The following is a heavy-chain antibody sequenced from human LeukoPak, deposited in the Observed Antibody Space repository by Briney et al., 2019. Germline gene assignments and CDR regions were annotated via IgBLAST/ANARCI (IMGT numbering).Heavy chain of an antibody. J-gene: IGHJ4*02. CDR3: AKDLGRITMIVVVITLDY. V-gene: IGHV3-23*01. CDR2: ISGSGGST. Sequence: GGSLRLSCAASGFTFSSYAMSWVRQAPGKGLEWVSAISGSGGSTCYADSVKGRFTISRDNSKNTLYLQMNSPRAEDTAVYYCAKDLGRITMIVVVITLDYWGQGTLVTVSS. D-gene: IGHD3-22*01. CDR1: GFTFSSYA.